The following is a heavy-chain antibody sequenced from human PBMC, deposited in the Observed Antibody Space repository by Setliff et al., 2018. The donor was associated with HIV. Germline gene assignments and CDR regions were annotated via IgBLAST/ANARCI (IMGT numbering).Heavy chain of an antibody. CDR1: GGSISRYY. V-gene: IGHV4-4*07. Sequence: ASETLSLTCTVSGGSISRYYWSWIRQPAGKRLEWIGRIYPSGSTNYNPSLKSRVTISVDTPNNHFSLKLSSVTAADTAMYYCARDKTAVPRDVDAFDIWGQGTMVTVS. D-gene: IGHD6-13*01. J-gene: IGHJ3*02. CDR3: ARDKTAVPRDVDAFDI. CDR2: IYPSGST.